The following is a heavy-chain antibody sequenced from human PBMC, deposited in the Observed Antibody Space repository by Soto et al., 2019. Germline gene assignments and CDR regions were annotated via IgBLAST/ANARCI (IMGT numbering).Heavy chain of an antibody. D-gene: IGHD3-22*01. CDR2: ISGSGGST. Sequence: GGSLRLSCAASGFTFSSYAMSWVRQAPGKGLEWVSAISGSGGSTYYADSVKGRFTISRDNSKNTLYLQMNSLRAEDTAVYYCAKAAETYYYDSSGYYLPYYFDYWGQGTLVTVSS. CDR1: GFTFSSYA. J-gene: IGHJ4*02. CDR3: AKAAETYYYDSSGYYLPYYFDY. V-gene: IGHV3-23*01.